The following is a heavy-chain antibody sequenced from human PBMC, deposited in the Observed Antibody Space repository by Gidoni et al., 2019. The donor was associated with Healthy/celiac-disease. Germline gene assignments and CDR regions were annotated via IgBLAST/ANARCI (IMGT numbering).Heavy chain of an antibody. D-gene: IGHD2-21*02. Sequence: QVQLVESGGGVVQPGRSLRLSCAASGFTFSSYGMHWVRQAPGKGLEWVAVIWYDGSNKYYADSVKGRFTISRDNSKNTLYLQMNSLRAEDTAVYYCARDLTYCGGDCYKYYYYYYGMDVWGQGTTVTVSS. V-gene: IGHV3-33*01. J-gene: IGHJ6*02. CDR2: IWYDGSNK. CDR1: GFTFSSYG. CDR3: ARDLTYCGGDCYKYYYYYYGMDV.